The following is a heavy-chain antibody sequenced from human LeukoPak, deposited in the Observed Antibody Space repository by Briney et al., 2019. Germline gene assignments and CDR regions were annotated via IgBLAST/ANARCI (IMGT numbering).Heavy chain of an antibody. CDR1: GYTFTGYY. D-gene: IGHD6-19*01. Sequence: ASVKVSCKASGYTFTGYYMHWVRQAPGQGLEWMGRINPNSGGTNYAQKSQGRVTMTRDTSISTAYMELSRLRSDDTAVYYCARAPPPYSSGWYGEGGDYWGQGTLVTVSS. V-gene: IGHV1-2*06. J-gene: IGHJ4*02. CDR2: INPNSGGT. CDR3: ARAPPPYSSGWYGEGGDY.